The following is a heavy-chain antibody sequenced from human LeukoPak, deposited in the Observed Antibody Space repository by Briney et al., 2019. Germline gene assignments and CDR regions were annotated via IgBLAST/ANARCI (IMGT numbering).Heavy chain of an antibody. CDR2: ISGSGGNT. V-gene: IGHV3-23*01. J-gene: IGHJ4*02. CDR1: GFTFSSYA. CDR3: AGSWYFDY. D-gene: IGHD6-13*01. Sequence: GGSLRLSCAASGFTFSSYAMSWVRQAPGKGLEWVSAISGSGGNTYCADSVKGRFTISRDNYKNTAYLQMNSLRAEDTAVCYCAGSWYFDYWGQGTLVTVSS.